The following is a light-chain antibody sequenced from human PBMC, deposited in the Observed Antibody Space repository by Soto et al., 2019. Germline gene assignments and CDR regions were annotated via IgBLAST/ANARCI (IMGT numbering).Light chain of an antibody. CDR3: QHYGYPQWT. J-gene: IGKJ1*01. Sequence: EIVLTQSPATLSSFPGDRVTLSCRASQYINTRLAWYQHRPGQAPRLLIYQTSIRAAGIPARFSASGTGTDFTLTISRLEPEDFAVYYCQHYGYPQWTFGQGTKVDIK. CDR1: QYINTR. CDR2: QTS. V-gene: IGKV3D-11*01.